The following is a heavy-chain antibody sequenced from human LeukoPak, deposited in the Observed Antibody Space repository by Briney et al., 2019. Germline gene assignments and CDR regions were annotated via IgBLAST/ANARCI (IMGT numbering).Heavy chain of an antibody. Sequence: ASETLSLTCTVSGGSISSSSYYWSWLRQPPGKGLEWIGYIYYSGSTNYHPSLKSRVTISVDTSKNQFSLKLSSVTAADTAVYYCARLLSGIFWYWGQGTLVTVSS. CDR2: IYYSGST. D-gene: IGHD2-21*01. CDR3: ARLLSGIFWY. V-gene: IGHV4-61*05. CDR1: GGSISSSSYY. J-gene: IGHJ4*02.